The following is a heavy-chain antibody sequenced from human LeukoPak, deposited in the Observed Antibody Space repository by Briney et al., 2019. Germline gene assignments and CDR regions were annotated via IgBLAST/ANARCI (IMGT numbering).Heavy chain of an antibody. V-gene: IGHV3-7*05. D-gene: IGHD1-26*01. CDR3: ARDKMVGATNFDY. J-gene: IGHJ4*02. CDR1: RFTFNSLW. CDR2: IKQDGSEK. Sequence: GGPLTLLCGVSRFTFNSLWMKLGRQAPGKGLEWVADIKQDGSEKYYVDSVRDRFTISRDNDKNSLYLQMNSLRAEDTAVYYCARDKMVGATNFDYWGQGTLVTVSS.